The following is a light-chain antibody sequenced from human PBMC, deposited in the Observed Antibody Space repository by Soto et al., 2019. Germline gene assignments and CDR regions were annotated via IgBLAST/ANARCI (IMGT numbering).Light chain of an antibody. CDR1: SSNIGSNY. J-gene: IGLJ1*01. V-gene: IGLV1-47*01. CDR3: AAWDDSLSGFYV. Sequence: QSVLTQPPSASGTPGQRVTISCSGSSSNIGSNYVYWYQQLPGTAPKLLIYRNNQRPSGVPDRFSGSKSGTSASLAISGLRSEDEADYYCAAWDDSLSGFYVFGTETKVTV. CDR2: RNN.